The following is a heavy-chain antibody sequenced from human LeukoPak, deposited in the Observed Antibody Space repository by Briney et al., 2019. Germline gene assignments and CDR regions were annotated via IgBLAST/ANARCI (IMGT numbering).Heavy chain of an antibody. CDR3: ARYYDLYLFDY. CDR1: GYSFTTTW. D-gene: IGHD3-3*01. J-gene: IGHJ4*02. V-gene: IGHV5-51*01. Sequence: GESLKISCKGSGYSFTTTWIGWGRQLPGEGLEWMGIVYSGDSDTRYSPSYQGLVTISVDQSISTAYLQWSRLKASDTAVYFCARYYDLYLFDYWGKGTLVTVSS. CDR2: VYSGDSDT.